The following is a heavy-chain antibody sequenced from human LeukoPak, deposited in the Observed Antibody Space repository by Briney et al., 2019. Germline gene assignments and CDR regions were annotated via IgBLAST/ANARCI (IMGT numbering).Heavy chain of an antibody. CDR3: ARNRMVRGVNSAFDI. J-gene: IGHJ3*02. CDR2: ISGSGGST. D-gene: IGHD3-10*01. V-gene: IGHV3-23*01. Sequence: PGGSLRLSCAASGFTFSSYAMSWVRQAPGKGLEWVSAISGSGGSTYYADSVKGRFTISRDNSKNTLYLQMNSLRAEDTAVYYCARNRMVRGVNSAFDIWGQGTMVTVSS. CDR1: GFTFSSYA.